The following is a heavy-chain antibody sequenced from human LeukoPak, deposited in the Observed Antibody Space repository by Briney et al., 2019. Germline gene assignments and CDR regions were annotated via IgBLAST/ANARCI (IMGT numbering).Heavy chain of an antibody. CDR1: GFTFSSYA. CDR2: ISRSSGSSI. CDR3: ARDSSGWYYFDY. Sequence: PGGSLRLSCAASGFTFSSYAMHWVRQAPGKGLEWVSYISRSSGSSIYYADSVKGRFTISRDNAKNSLYLQMNSLRAEDTAVYYCARDSSGWYYFDYWGQGILVTVSS. V-gene: IGHV3-48*03. D-gene: IGHD6-19*01. J-gene: IGHJ4*02.